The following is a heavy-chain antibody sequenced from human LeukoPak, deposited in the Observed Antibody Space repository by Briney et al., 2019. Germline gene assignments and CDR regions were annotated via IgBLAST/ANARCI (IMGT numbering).Heavy chain of an antibody. CDR2: IWHDGNNK. CDR1: GFTFSNYG. CDR3: ANNFDY. Sequence: PGGSLRLSCAASGFTFSNYGMHWVRQAPGKGLEWVAVIWHDGNNKYYADSVKGRFTISRDNSKNTLNLQMNSLRAEDTAVYYCANNFDYWGQGTLVTVSS. V-gene: IGHV3-33*06. J-gene: IGHJ4*02.